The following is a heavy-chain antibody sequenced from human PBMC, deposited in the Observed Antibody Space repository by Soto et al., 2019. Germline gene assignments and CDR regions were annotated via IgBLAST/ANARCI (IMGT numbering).Heavy chain of an antibody. V-gene: IGHV3-66*01. D-gene: IGHD4-17*01. CDR3: ARERSTYGDYVGYFDY. CDR2: IYSGGYT. CDR1: GFTFSNAW. J-gene: IGHJ4*02. Sequence: GGSLRLSCAASGFTFSNAWMSWVRQAPGKGLEWVSLIYSGGYTYYADSVKGRFTISRDNSKNTLYLQMNSLRAEDTAVYYCARERSTYGDYVGYFDYWGQGTLVTVSS.